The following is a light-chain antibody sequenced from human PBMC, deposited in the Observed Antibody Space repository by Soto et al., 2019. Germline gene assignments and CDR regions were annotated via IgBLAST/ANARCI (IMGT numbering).Light chain of an antibody. CDR2: DAS. Sequence: IQMAQSPSSLSASVGDRVTSTCRASQSLNSLLAWYQQKPGRAPKLLIYDASTLESGVPSRFSGSGSGTEFTLTISSLQTDDFATYYCQQYYSYPRTFGQGTKVDIK. CDR3: QQYYSYPRT. V-gene: IGKV1-5*01. J-gene: IGKJ1*01. CDR1: QSLNSL.